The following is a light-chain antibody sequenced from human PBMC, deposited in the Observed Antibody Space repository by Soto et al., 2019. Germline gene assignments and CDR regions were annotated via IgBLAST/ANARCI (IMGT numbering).Light chain of an antibody. J-gene: IGKJ2*01. CDR1: QSISSW. CDR3: QLYNSYSPYT. V-gene: IGKV1-5*01. Sequence: DIQMTQSPSTLSASVGDRVTITCRASQSISSWLAWYQQKPGKAPKLLIYDASSLESGVPSRFSGSGSGTEFTLTISSLQPDDFATYYCQLYNSYSPYTLGQGTKLEIK. CDR2: DAS.